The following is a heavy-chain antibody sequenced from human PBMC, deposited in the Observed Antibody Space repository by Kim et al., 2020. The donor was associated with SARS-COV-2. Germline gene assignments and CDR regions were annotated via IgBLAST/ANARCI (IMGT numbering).Heavy chain of an antibody. V-gene: IGHV4-39*01. CDR1: GASISSSSYY. CDR2: IYYSGST. D-gene: IGHD6-19*01. Sequence: SETLSLTCTVSGASISSSSYYWGWIRQPPGKGLEWIGSIYYSGSTYYNPSLKSRVTISVDTSKNQFSLKLSSVTAADTAVYYCARTGYISGWANWFDPWGQGTLVTVSS. J-gene: IGHJ5*02. CDR3: ARTGYISGWANWFDP.